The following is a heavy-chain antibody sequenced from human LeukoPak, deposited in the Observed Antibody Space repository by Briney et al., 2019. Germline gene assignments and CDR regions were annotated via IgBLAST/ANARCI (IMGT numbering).Heavy chain of an antibody. J-gene: IGHJ4*02. D-gene: IGHD3-10*01. V-gene: IGHV3-23*01. CDR3: AKVYYGSGSYYGY. CDR2: ISGSGGST. CDR1: GFTFSSYA. Sequence: GGSLRLSCAASGFTFSSYAMSWVRQGPGKGLEWGSAISGSGGSTYYADSVKGRFTISRDNSKNTLYLQMNSQRAEDTAVYYCAKVYYGSGSYYGYWGQGTLVTVSS.